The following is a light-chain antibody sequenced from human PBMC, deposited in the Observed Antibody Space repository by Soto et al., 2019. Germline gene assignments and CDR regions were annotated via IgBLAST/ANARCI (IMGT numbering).Light chain of an antibody. CDR3: QQDNSYSLT. Sequence: EIVMTQSQAALSVYPRARATLSCRASQSVSSNLAWYQQKPGQAPRLLIYGASNRATGIPDRFSGSGSGTDFTLTISSLQPDDFATYYCQQDNSYSLTFGQGTKVDIK. CDR1: QSVSSN. V-gene: IGKV3D-15*01. CDR2: GAS. J-gene: IGKJ1*01.